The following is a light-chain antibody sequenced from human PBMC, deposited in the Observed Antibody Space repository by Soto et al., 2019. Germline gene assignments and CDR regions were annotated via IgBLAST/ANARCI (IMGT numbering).Light chain of an antibody. Sequence: QSALTQPASVSGSPGQSITISCSGTNSDIGAYDYVSWYQQHPGKPPKLIIYNVNNRPSGVSFPFSGSKSATTASLTISGLQTEDDADYYCLSHTTRRIYVFGPGTKLTVL. CDR1: NSDIGAYDY. CDR3: LSHTTRRIYV. CDR2: NVN. V-gene: IGLV2-14*03. J-gene: IGLJ1*01.